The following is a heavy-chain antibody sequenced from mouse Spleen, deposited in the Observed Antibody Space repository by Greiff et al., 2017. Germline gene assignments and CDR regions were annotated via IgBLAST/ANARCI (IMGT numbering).Heavy chain of an antibody. V-gene: IGHV1-64*01. CDR3: ARREKIYYDYDGFAY. CDR1: GYTFTSYW. J-gene: IGHJ3*01. Sequence: QVQLQQPGAELVKPGASVKLSCKASGYTFTSYWMHWVKQRPGQGLEWIGMIHPNSGSTNYNEKFKSKATLTVDKSSSTAYMQLSSLTSEDSAVYYCARREKIYYDYDGFAYWGQGTLVTVSA. D-gene: IGHD2-4*01. CDR2: IHPNSGST.